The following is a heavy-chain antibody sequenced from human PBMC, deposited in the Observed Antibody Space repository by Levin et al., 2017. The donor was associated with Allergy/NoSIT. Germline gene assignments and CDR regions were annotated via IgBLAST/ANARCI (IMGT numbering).Heavy chain of an antibody. Sequence: GESLKISCAASGFTFSSYSMNWVRQAPGKGLEWVSSISSSSSYIYYADSVKGRFTISRDNAKNSLYLQMNSLRAEDTAVYYCARDNRYIVDPMKYYYYGMDVWGQGTTVTVSS. V-gene: IGHV3-21*01. CDR2: ISSSSSYI. J-gene: IGHJ6*02. CDR3: ARDNRYIVDPMKYYYYGMDV. D-gene: IGHD2-15*01. CDR1: GFTFSSYS.